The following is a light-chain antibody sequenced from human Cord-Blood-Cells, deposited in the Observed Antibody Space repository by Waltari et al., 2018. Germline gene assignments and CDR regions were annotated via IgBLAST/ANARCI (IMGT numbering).Light chain of an antibody. Sequence: QSVLTQPPSVSGAPGQRVTISCTGSSSNIGAGYDVHWYQQLPGTAPKLLIYGTSSRPSGVPDRFSGSKSGTPASLAITGLQAEDEADYYCQSYDSSLSGSVFGGGTKLTVL. CDR1: SSNIGAGYD. CDR3: QSYDSSLSGSV. CDR2: GTS. J-gene: IGLJ3*02. V-gene: IGLV1-40*01.